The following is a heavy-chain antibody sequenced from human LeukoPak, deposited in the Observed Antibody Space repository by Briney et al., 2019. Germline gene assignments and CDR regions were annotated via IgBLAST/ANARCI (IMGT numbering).Heavy chain of an antibody. J-gene: IGHJ6*03. CDR2: ISGSGGST. V-gene: IGHV3-23*01. Sequence: GGTLRLSCAASGFTFSRNGMTWVRQAPGKGLEWVSAISGSGGSTYYADSVKGRFTISRDNSKNTLYLQMNSLRAEDTALYHCAKNSGAGFYFYMDVWGKGTTVTISS. CDR3: AKNSGAGFYFYMDV. D-gene: IGHD3-10*01. CDR1: GFTFSRNG.